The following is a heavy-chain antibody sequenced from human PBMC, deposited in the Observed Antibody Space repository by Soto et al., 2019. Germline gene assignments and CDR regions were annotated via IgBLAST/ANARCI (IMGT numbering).Heavy chain of an antibody. Sequence: GGSLRLSCSVAGFTVSDSMSWVRQAPGKGLECVSFIHSDGSTHYTDSVRGRFTISRDNSKNTLYLQMDRLRVDDTAVYFCARDASGPFDYWGQGTLVTSPQ. CDR3: ARDASGPFDY. D-gene: IGHD6-19*01. J-gene: IGHJ4*02. CDR2: IHSDGST. V-gene: IGHV3-53*01. CDR1: GFTVSDS.